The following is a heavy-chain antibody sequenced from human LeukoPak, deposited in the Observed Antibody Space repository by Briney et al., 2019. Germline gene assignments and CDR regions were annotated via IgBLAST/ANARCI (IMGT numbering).Heavy chain of an antibody. Sequence: GGSLRLSCEASGFTFSSYWMTWVRQAPGKGLEWVANMKQDGSQKYSVDFVEGRFTMSRDNAKNLLFLQVNSLRAEDTAVYYCARDSGKYYMDYWGQGTLVTVSS. CDR3: ARDSGKYYMDY. CDR1: GFTFSSYW. D-gene: IGHD6-25*01. J-gene: IGHJ4*02. V-gene: IGHV3-7*04. CDR2: MKQDGSQK.